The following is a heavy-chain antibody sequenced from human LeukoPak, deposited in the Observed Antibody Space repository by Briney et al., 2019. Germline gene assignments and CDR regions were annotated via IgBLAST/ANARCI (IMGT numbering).Heavy chain of an antibody. CDR2: IKSKTDGGTT. D-gene: IGHD5-18*01. CDR3: TTINTAMVPYYFDY. J-gene: IGHJ4*02. V-gene: IGHV3-15*01. Sequence: GGSLRLSCAASGFTFSNAWMSWVRQAPGKALERVGRIKSKTDGGTTDYAAPVKGRFTISRDDSKNTLYLQMNSLKTEDTAVYYCTTINTAMVPYYFDYWGQGTLVTVSS. CDR1: GFTFSNAW.